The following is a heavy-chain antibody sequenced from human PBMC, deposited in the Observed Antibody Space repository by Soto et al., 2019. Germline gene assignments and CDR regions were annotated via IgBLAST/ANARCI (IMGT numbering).Heavy chain of an antibody. D-gene: IGHD3-10*01. CDR2: ISGSGGST. CDR3: AKDQRPYYYGSGSYPDNWFDP. J-gene: IGHJ5*02. CDR1: GFTFSSYA. Sequence: GGSLRLSCAASGFTFSSYAMIWVRQAPGKGLEWVSAISGSGGSTYYADSVKGRFTISRDNSKNTLYLQMNSLRAEDTAVYYCAKDQRPYYYGSGSYPDNWFDPWGQGTLVTVSS. V-gene: IGHV3-23*01.